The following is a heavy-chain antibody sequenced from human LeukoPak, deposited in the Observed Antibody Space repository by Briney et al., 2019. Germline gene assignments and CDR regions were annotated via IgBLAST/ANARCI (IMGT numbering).Heavy chain of an antibody. J-gene: IGHJ1*01. CDR2: INHSGST. CDR3: ARGSRLVKAADKLQH. Sequence: GSLRLSCAASGFTFSSYAMHWVRQAPGEGLEWIGEINHSGSTNYNPSLKSRVTISVDTSKNQFSLKLSSVTAADTAVYYCARGSRLVKAADKLQHWGQGTLVTVSS. D-gene: IGHD6-13*01. V-gene: IGHV4-34*01. CDR1: GFTFSSYA.